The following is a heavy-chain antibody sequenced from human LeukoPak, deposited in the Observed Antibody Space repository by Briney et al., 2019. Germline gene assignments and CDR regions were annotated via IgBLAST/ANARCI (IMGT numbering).Heavy chain of an antibody. D-gene: IGHD3-10*01. CDR1: GFTFITYW. CDR3: ARDRVNYFDY. Sequence: PGGALRLSCAASGFTFITYWMSWVREAPGKGLEWVANIIQDGSEKSYVDSVKGRFTISRDNAKKSLYLQMNSLRAEDTAVYYCARDRVNYFDYWGQGTLVTVSS. CDR2: IIQDGSEK. J-gene: IGHJ4*02. V-gene: IGHV3-7*01.